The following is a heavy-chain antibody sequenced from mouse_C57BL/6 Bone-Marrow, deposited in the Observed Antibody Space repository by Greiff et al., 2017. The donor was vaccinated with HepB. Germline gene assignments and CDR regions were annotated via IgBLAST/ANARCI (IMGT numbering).Heavy chain of an antibody. CDR3: ARGGIYYYGSSYGDY. Sequence: VKLMESGAELVRPGTSVKMSCKASGYTFTNYWIGWAKQRPGHGLEWIGDIYPGGGYTNYNEKFKGKATLTADKSSSTAYMQFSSLTSEDSAIYYCARGGIYYYGSSYGDYWGQGTTLTVSS. CDR2: IYPGGGYT. J-gene: IGHJ2*01. CDR1: GYTFTNYW. V-gene: IGHV1-63*01. D-gene: IGHD1-1*01.